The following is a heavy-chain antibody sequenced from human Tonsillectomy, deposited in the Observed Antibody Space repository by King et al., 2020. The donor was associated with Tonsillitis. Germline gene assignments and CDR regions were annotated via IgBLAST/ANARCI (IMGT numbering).Heavy chain of an antibody. CDR1: GFTFDDYA. CDR3: AKDRFLEPNSIDY. D-gene: IGHD3-3*01. Sequence: VQLVESGGDLVQPGRSLRLSCEASGFTFDDYAMHWVRQVPGKGLEWVSGITWNSDRRGYADSVKGRFTISRDNAKNSLYLQMNSLRAEDTAFYYCAKDRFLEPNSIDYWGQGTLVTV. J-gene: IGHJ4*02. CDR2: ITWNSDRR. V-gene: IGHV3-9*01.